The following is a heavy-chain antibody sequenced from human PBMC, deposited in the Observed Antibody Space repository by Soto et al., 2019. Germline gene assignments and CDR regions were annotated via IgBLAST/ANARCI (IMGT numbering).Heavy chain of an antibody. CDR3: VRVYGEIDY. CDR1: GYTFTNYD. V-gene: IGHV1-8*01. J-gene: IGHJ4*02. Sequence: QVQLVQSGAEVKKPGASVKVSCKASGYTFTNYDINWVRQATGQGLEWMGWMNPKSGNTGYAQQFQGRVTMTRSTSISLIYMELSSLRSEDTAIYYCVRVYGEIDYWGQGTLVTVSS. D-gene: IGHD4-17*01. CDR2: MNPKSGNT.